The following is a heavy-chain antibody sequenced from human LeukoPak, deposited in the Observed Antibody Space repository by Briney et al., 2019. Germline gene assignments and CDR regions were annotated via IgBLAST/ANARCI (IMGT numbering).Heavy chain of an antibody. J-gene: IGHJ6*04. D-gene: IGHD3-10*02. V-gene: IGHV3-48*03. Sequence: GGSLRLSCAASGFSFSIYEMNWVRQAPGKGLEWVSYISSSGSTIYYADSVKGRFTISRDNAKNSLYLQMNSLRAEDTAVYYCAELGITMIGGVWGKGTTVTISS. CDR3: AELGITMIGGV. CDR1: GFSFSIYE. CDR2: ISSSGSTI.